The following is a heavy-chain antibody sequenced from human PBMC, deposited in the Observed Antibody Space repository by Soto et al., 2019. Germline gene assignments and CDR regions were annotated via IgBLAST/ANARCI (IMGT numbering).Heavy chain of an antibody. CDR1: GFTFSDYY. J-gene: IGHJ4*02. CDR3: ARDHHRYSGYDYVDY. D-gene: IGHD5-12*01. CDR2: IRSSSSYT. Sequence: QVQLVESGGGLVKPGGSLRLSCAASGFTFSDYYMSWIRQAPGKGLEWGSYIRSSSSYTNYADSVKGRFTISRDNAKNSLYLQMNSLRAEDTAVYYCARDHHRYSGYDYVDYWGQGTLVTVSS. V-gene: IGHV3-11*05.